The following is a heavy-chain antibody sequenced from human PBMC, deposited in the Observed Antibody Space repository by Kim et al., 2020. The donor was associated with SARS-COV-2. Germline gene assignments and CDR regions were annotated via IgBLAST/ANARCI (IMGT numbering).Heavy chain of an antibody. D-gene: IGHD3-10*01. V-gene: IGHV1-8*01. CDR3: ARVEMEEVRKKVFDY. CDR2: MNSNSGDA. J-gene: IGHJ4*02. CDR1: GYTFTTYD. Sequence: ASVKVSCKASGYTFTTYDINWVRQATGQGLEWMGWMNSNSGDAGYAQKFQGRVTMTRNTSISTAYMELSNLRSEDTAVYYCARVEMEEVRKKVFDYWGQGTLVTVSS.